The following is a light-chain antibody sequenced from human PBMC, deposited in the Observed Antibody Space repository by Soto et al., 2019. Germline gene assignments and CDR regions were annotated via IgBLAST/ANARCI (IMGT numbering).Light chain of an antibody. J-gene: IGLJ2*01. V-gene: IGLV2-8*01. CDR3: SSFGGHNNYAV. CDR2: EVF. Sequence: QSVLTQPPSASGSPGQSVTISCTGTSSDIGGYDYVSWYQQHPGKAPKLIIYEVFRRPSGVPNRFPGSKSGNTASLTVSGLQAEDEADYHCSSFGGHNNYAVFGGGTKLNVL. CDR1: SSDIGGYDY.